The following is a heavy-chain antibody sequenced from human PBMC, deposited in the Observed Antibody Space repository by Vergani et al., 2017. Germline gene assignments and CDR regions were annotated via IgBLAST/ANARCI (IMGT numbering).Heavy chain of an antibody. D-gene: IGHD6-6*01. CDR1: GGSFSGYY. Sequence: QVQLQQWGAGLLKPSETLSLTCAVYGGSFSGYYWSWIRQPPGKGMEWSGEINHSGSTNYNPSLKSRVTISVDTTKNQFSLKLSSVTASDTAVYYCARYSSSSGASYWGQGALVTVSS. CDR3: ARYSSSSGASY. V-gene: IGHV4-34*01. CDR2: INHSGST. J-gene: IGHJ4*02.